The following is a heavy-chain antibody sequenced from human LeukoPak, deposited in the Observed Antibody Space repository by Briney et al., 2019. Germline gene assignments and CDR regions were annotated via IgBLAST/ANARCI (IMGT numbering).Heavy chain of an antibody. J-gene: IGHJ6*03. V-gene: IGHV1-8*03. CDR2: MNPNSGNT. CDR3: ARGSSGWPYYYYMDV. D-gene: IGHD6-19*01. CDR1: GYTFTSYD. Sequence: ASVKVSCKASGYTFTSYDINWVRQATGQGLEWMGWMNPNSGNTGYAQKFQGRVTITRSTSISTAYMELSSLRSKDTAVYYCARGSSGWPYYYYMDVWGKGTTVTVSS.